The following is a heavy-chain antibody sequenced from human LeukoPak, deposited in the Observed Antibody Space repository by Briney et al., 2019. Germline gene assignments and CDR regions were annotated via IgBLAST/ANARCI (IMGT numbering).Heavy chain of an antibody. J-gene: IGHJ4*02. V-gene: IGHV4-59*08. CDR1: GGSISGYY. CDR3: ARRYYYDSSGYSVQTYYFDY. Sequence: SETLSLTCTVSGGSISGYYWSWIRQPPGKGPEWIGYIYYSGSTNYNPSLKSRVTISVDTSKNQFSLKLSSVTAADTAVYYCARRYYYDSSGYSVQTYYFDYWGQGTLVTVSS. D-gene: IGHD3-22*01. CDR2: IYYSGST.